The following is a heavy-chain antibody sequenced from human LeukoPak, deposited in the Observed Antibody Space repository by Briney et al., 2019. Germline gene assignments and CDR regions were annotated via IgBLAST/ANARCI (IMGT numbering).Heavy chain of an antibody. V-gene: IGHV3-30*03. CDR3: TRLSAMLRGPEPIYYFDS. CDR1: GFTFRTYG. CDR2: ISFDRNNK. Sequence: GSLRLSCAASGFTFRTYGIHWVRLAPGKGLEWVAVISFDRNNKYYADSVKGRFTISRDNSKNSLFLQMNRLRVEDTAMYYCTRLSAMLRGPEPIYYFDSWGRGTLVTVSS. D-gene: IGHD3-10*01. J-gene: IGHJ4*02.